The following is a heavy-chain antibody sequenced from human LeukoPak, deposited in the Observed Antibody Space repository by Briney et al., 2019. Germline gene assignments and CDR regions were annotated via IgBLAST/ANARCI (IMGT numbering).Heavy chain of an antibody. CDR3: ARGPGDGYIGY. CDR2: IYHSGST. J-gene: IGHJ4*02. Sequence: SETLSLTCTVSGYSISSGYYWGWIRQPPGKGLEWIGSIYHSGSTYYNPSLKSRVTISVDTSKNQFSLKLSSVTAADTAVYYCARGPGDGYIGYWGQGTLVTVSS. V-gene: IGHV4-38-2*02. D-gene: IGHD5-24*01. CDR1: GYSISSGYY.